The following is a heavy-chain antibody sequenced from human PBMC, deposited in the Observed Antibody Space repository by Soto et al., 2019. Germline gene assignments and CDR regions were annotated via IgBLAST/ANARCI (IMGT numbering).Heavy chain of an antibody. CDR1: GYSFTSYW. CDR2: IYPGDSDT. CDR3: ARHGSISSPYYYYYGMDV. D-gene: IGHD3-3*02. J-gene: IGHJ6*02. V-gene: IGHV5-51*01. Sequence: GESLKISCKGSGYSFTSYWICWVRQMPGKGLEWMGIIYPGDSDTRYSPSFQGQVTISADKSISTAYLQWSSLKASDTAMYYCARHGSISSPYYYYYGMDVWGQGTTVTVSS.